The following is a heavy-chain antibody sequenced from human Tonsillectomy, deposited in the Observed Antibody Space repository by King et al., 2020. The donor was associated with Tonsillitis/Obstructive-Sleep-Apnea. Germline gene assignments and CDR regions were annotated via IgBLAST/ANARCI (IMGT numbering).Heavy chain of an antibody. Sequence: VQLVESGGVVVQPGGSLRLSCAASGFTFDEYTMHWVRQAPGKGLEWVSLFCLDGGSTYYADSVKRRFTISRDNSKNSLYLQMNSLRTEDTALYYCAKDKAYSSSWYSVDYWGQGTLVTVSS. CDR2: FCLDGGST. V-gene: IGHV3-43*01. D-gene: IGHD6-13*01. CDR1: GFTFDEYT. CDR3: AKDKAYSSSWYSVDY. J-gene: IGHJ4*02.